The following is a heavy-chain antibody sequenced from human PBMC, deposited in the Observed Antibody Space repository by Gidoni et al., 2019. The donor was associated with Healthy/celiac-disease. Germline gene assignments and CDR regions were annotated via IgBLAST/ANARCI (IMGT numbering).Heavy chain of an antibody. Sequence: QLQLQESGSGLVKPSQTLSLTCAVSGGSISSGGYSWSWIRQPPGKGLEWIGYIYHSGSTYYNPSLKSRVTISVDRSKNQFSLKLSSVTAADTAVYYCASGYSGSDHYYFDYWGQGTLVTVSS. CDR1: GGSISSGGYS. J-gene: IGHJ4*02. V-gene: IGHV4-30-2*01. D-gene: IGHD5-12*01. CDR3: ASGYSGSDHYYFDY. CDR2: IYHSGST.